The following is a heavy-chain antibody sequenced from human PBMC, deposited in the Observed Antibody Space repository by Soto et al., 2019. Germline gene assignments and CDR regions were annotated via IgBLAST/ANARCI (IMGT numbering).Heavy chain of an antibody. V-gene: IGHV4-61*01. CDR1: GGSVSSGSYY. J-gene: IGHJ4*02. D-gene: IGHD2-15*01. CDR3: ARVTKLPTYYFDY. Sequence: SETLSLTCTVSGGSVSSGSYYWSWIRQPPGKGLEWIGYIYYSGSTNYNPPLKSRVTISVDTSKNQFSLKLSSVTAADTAVYYCARVTKLPTYYFDYWGQGTLVTVSS. CDR2: IYYSGST.